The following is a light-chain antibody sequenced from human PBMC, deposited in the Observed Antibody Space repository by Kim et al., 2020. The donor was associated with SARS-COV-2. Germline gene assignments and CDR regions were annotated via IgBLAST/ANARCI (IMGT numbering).Light chain of an antibody. CDR3: RQYNNKRPT. V-gene: IGKV3-15*01. CDR2: DAS. Sequence: EIVMTQSPATLSVSPGERATLSCRASQSISSNLAWYQQKPGQAPRLLIYDASTRATGIPARFSGSGSGTEFTLTISSLQSEDFAVYYCRQYNNKRPTFGQGTKVDIK. CDR1: QSISSN. J-gene: IGKJ1*01.